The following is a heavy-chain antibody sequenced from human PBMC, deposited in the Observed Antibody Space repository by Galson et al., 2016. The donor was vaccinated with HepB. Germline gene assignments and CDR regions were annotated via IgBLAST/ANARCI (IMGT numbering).Heavy chain of an antibody. D-gene: IGHD1-1*01. CDR1: GYTFTSSC. CDR3: ARDLNDPRDYGMDV. V-gene: IGHV1-3*01. CDR2: INAGNGNT. J-gene: IGHJ6*02. Sequence: SVKVSCKASGYTFTSSCMHWVRQAPGQRLEWMGWINAGNGNTKYSQKFQGRVTITRDTSASTAYMELSSLRSEDTAVYYCARDLNDPRDYGMDVRGQGTTVTVSS.